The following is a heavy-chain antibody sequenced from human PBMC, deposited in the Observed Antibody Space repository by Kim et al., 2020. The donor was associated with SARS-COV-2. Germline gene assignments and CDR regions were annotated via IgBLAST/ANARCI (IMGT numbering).Heavy chain of an antibody. CDR3: ARGLRPFITPGQLAY. CDR1: GGSFSGYY. Sequence: SETLSLTCAVYGGSFSGYYWSWIRQPPGKGLEWIGEINHSGSTNYNPSLKSRVTISVDTSKNQFSLKLSSVTAADTAVYYCARGLRPFITPGQLAYWGQGTLVTVSS. CDR2: INHSGST. J-gene: IGHJ4*02. V-gene: IGHV4-34*01. D-gene: IGHD6-13*01.